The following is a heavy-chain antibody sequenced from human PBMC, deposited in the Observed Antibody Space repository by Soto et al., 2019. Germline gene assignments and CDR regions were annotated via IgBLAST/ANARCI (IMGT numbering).Heavy chain of an antibody. CDR1: GYNLTIYW. Sequence: PGESLKISCRGSGYNLTIYWIGWVRQMPGKGLEWMGIIYPGDSDTRYSPSFQGQVTISADKSISTAYLQWSSLKASDTAMYYCATARGSYGDDAFDIWGKGTMVTVS. CDR3: ATARGSYGDDAFDI. J-gene: IGHJ3*02. CDR2: IYPGDSDT. D-gene: IGHD1-26*01. V-gene: IGHV5-51*01.